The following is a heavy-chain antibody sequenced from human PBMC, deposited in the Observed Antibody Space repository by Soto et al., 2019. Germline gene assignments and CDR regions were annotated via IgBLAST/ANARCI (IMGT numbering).Heavy chain of an antibody. V-gene: IGHV1-3*01. CDR2: INAGNGNT. Sequence: ASVKVSCKASGYTFTSYAMHWVRQAPGQRLEWMGWINAGNGNTKYSQKFQGRVTITADKSTSTAYMELSSLRSEDTAVYYCARTRHYGSGSTLDYWGQGPLVTVSS. CDR1: GYTFTSYA. J-gene: IGHJ4*02. CDR3: ARTRHYGSGSTLDY. D-gene: IGHD3-10*01.